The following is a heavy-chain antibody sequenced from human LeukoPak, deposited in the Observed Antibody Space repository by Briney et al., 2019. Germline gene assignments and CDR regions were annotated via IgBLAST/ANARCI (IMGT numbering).Heavy chain of an antibody. V-gene: IGHV1-24*01. Sequence: GASVKVSCKVFGYTLTELCMHWVRQAPGKGLEWMGGCHPEEGETIYAQKFQGRVTMTEDTSTDTAYMELSSLRSEDTAVYYCARDLNDYGDFGGFDPWGQGTLVTVSS. D-gene: IGHD4-17*01. CDR3: ARDLNDYGDFGGFDP. J-gene: IGHJ5*02. CDR2: CHPEEGET. CDR1: GYTLTELC.